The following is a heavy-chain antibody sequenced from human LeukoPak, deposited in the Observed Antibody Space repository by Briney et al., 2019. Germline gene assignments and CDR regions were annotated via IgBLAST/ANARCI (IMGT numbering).Heavy chain of an antibody. V-gene: IGHV3-9*01. J-gene: IGHJ4*02. CDR1: GFTFDVYA. CDR3: AKDTDYGGNSGFDY. CDR2: IGWDSGGI. Sequence: PGRSLRLSCAASGFTFDVYAMHWVRQAPGKGLEWVSGIGWDSGGIGYADSVKGRFTISRDNAKNSLYLQMNSLRPEDTAFYYCAKDTDYGGNSGFDYWGQGTLVTVSS. D-gene: IGHD4-23*01.